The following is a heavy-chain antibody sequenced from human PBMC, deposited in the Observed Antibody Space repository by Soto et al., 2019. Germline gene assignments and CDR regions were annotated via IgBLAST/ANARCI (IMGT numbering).Heavy chain of an antibody. J-gene: IGHJ4*02. V-gene: IGHV3-23*01. Sequence: EVQMLESGGGLVQPGGSLRLSCAASGFTFSSDAMSWVRQAPGKGLEWVSAISGSGGSTYYADSVKGRFTISRDNSKNTLSLQMNSLRAEDTAVYYCAKRLTLGFWDYWGQGTLVTVSS. CDR1: GFTFSSDA. CDR2: ISGSGGST. D-gene: IGHD3-3*01. CDR3: AKRLTLGFWDY.